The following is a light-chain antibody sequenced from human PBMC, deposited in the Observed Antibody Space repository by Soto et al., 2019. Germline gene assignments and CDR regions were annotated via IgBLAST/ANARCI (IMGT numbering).Light chain of an antibody. CDR1: QSVSTTY. J-gene: IGKJ4*01. CDR3: QQYGDSVT. V-gene: IGKV3-20*01. CDR2: ATS. Sequence: EIVLTQSPGTLSLSPGERATLSCRASQSVSTTYFAWFQQKRGQAPRLLIYATSNRATAIPDRFSGSGSGTDFTLTISRLEHDDLAVYFCQQYGDSVTFGGGTRVDIK.